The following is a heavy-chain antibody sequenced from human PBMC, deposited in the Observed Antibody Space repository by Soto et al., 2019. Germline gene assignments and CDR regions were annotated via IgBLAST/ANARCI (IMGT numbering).Heavy chain of an antibody. CDR2: IIPIFGTA. CDR3: AREGLYCGGDCSGNWFDP. V-gene: IGHV1-69*13. D-gene: IGHD2-21*02. CDR1: GVTFSSYA. J-gene: IGHJ5*02. Sequence: SVKVSCKASGVTFSSYAISWVRQAPGQGLEWMGGIIPIFGTANYAQKFQGRVTITADESTSTAYMELSSLRSEDTAVYYCAREGLYCGGDCSGNWFDPWGQGTLVTVSS.